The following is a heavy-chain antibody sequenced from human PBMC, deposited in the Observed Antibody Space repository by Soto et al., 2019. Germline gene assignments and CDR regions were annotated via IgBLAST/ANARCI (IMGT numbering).Heavy chain of an antibody. J-gene: IGHJ4*02. CDR2: ISYSGRT. D-gene: IGHD3-16*02. Sequence: QVQLQESGPGLGKPSEILSLTCSVSGGSVSSGSYYWSWIRQPPGKGLEWIGYISYSGRTNYNPSLRSRVTISVDTSKNQFSLKLSSVTAADTAMYYCARSAGVVVDYWGQGNLVTVSS. V-gene: IGHV4-61*01. CDR3: ARSAGVVVDY. CDR1: GGSVSSGSYY.